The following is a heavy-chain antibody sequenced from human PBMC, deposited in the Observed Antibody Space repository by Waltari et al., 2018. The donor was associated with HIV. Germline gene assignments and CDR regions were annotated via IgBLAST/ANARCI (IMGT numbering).Heavy chain of an antibody. CDR1: GGSISRYY. V-gene: IGHV4-59*01. Sequence: QVQLQESGPGLVKPSETLSLTCTVSGGSISRYYWSWIRQPPGKGLEWIGYIYYSGSTNYNPSLKSRVTISVDTSKNQFFLKLSSVTAADTAVYYCARVPLKYYFDYWGQGTLVTVSS. J-gene: IGHJ4*02. CDR2: IYYSGST. CDR3: ARVPLKYYFDY.